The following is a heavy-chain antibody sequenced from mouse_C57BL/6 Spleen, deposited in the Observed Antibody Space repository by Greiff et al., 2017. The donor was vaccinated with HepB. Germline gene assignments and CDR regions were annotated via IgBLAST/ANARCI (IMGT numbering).Heavy chain of an antibody. CDR1: GYTFTSYW. CDR3: AREDGSSPWFAY. Sequence: QVQLQQPGAELVKPGASVKLSCKASGYTFTSYWMHWVKQRPGQGLEWIGMIHPNSGSTNYNEKFKSKATLTVDKSSSTAYMQLSSLTSEDSAVYYCAREDGSSPWFAYWGQGTLVTVSA. D-gene: IGHD1-1*01. J-gene: IGHJ3*01. V-gene: IGHV1-64*01. CDR2: IHPNSGST.